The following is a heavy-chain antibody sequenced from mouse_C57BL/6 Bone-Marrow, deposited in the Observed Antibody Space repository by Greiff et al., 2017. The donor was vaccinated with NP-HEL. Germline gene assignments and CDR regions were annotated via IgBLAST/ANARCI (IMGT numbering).Heavy chain of an antibody. CDR2: INPNNGGT. V-gene: IGHV1-26*01. CDR1: GYTFTDYY. Sequence: EVQLQQSGPELVKPGASVKISCKASGYTFTDYYMNWVKQSHGKSLEWIGDINPNNGGTSYNQKFKGKATLTVDKSSSTAYMELRSLTSEDSAVYYCARDSKGYYAMDYWGQGTSVTVSS. D-gene: IGHD2-5*01. CDR3: ARDSKGYYAMDY. J-gene: IGHJ4*01.